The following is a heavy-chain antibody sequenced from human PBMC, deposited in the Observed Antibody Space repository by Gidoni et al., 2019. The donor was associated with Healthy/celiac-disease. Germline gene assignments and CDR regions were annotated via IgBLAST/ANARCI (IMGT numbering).Heavy chain of an antibody. Sequence: QMQLVQSGPEVKKPGTSVKVSCTTPGFTFTSSAVRWVRQSRGQRLEWIGWIVVGSGNTNYAQKFQERVTMTRDMSTSTAYMELSSLRSEDTAVYYCAAPFRVVPAASYYYYYYGMDVWGQGTTVTVSS. CDR3: AAPFRVVPAASYYYYYYGMDV. J-gene: IGHJ6*02. CDR2: IVVGSGNT. CDR1: GFTFTSSA. V-gene: IGHV1-58*01. D-gene: IGHD2-2*01.